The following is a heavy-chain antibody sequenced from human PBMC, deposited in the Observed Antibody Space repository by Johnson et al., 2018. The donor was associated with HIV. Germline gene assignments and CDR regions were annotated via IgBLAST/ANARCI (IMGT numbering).Heavy chain of an antibody. D-gene: IGHD3-22*01. CDR1: GFTFSGSA. J-gene: IGHJ3*02. Sequence: EQLVESGGNLVQPGGSLRLSCAASGFTFSGSAMHWVRQASGKGLEWVGRIRSKANSYATAYAASVKGRFTISRDDSKNTAYLQMNSLKTEDTAVYYCTRRGYYDSSGYAFDIWGQGTMVTVSS. CDR3: TRRGYYDSSGYAFDI. CDR2: IRSKANSYAT. V-gene: IGHV3-73*02.